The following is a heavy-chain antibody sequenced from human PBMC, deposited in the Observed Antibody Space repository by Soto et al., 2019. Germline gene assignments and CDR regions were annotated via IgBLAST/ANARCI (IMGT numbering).Heavy chain of an antibody. CDR2: IYYSGST. D-gene: IGHD3-22*01. J-gene: IGHJ4*02. CDR1: GGSISSYY. Sequence: SSETLSLTCTVSGGSISSYYWSWIRQPPGKGLEWIGYIYYSGSTNYNPSLKSRVTISVDTSKNQFSLKLSSVTAADTAVYYCARGYDSSGYYSSFFDYWGQGTLVTVSS. CDR3: ARGYDSSGYYSSFFDY. V-gene: IGHV4-59*01.